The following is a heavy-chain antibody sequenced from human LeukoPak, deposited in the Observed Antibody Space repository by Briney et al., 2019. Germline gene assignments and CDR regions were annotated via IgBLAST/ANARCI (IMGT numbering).Heavy chain of an antibody. CDR2: INHSGST. CDR3: ARVLVHSGSYLARRYYYYYMDV. D-gene: IGHD1-26*01. CDR1: GGSINSGSYY. V-gene: IGHV4-61*09. Sequence: SQTLSLTCTVSGGSINSGSYYWSWIRQPAGKGLEWIGEINHSGSTNYNPSLKSRVTISVDTSKNQFSLKLSSVTAADTAVYYCARVLVHSGSYLARRYYYYYMDVWGKGTTVTVSS. J-gene: IGHJ6*03.